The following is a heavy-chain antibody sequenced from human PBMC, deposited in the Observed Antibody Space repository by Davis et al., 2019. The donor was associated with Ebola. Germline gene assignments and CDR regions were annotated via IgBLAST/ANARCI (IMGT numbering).Heavy chain of an antibody. Sequence: MPGGSLRLSCAVSGGSISYYFWNWIRQPPGKGLEWIGYTSNSRSIDYNPSLKSRVTISLDTSRNQLTLRLTSVTAADTAVYYCARFRTVATGFDFWGQGALVSVSS. V-gene: IGHV4-59*08. CDR3: ARFRTVATGFDF. CDR2: TSNSRSI. CDR1: GGSISYYF. D-gene: IGHD5-12*01. J-gene: IGHJ4*02.